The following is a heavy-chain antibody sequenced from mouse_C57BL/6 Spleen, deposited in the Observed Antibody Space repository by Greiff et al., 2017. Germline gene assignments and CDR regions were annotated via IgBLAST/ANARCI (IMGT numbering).Heavy chain of an antibody. J-gene: IGHJ2*01. D-gene: IGHD1-1*01. V-gene: IGHV1-15*01. CDR2: IDPETGGT. CDR3: TRGVYYYGSLYYFDY. CDR1: GYTFTDYE. Sequence: VQLQQSGAELVRPGASVTLSCKASGYTFTDYEMHWVKQTPVHGLEWIGAIDPETGGTAYNQKFKGKAILTADKSSSTAYMELRSLTSEDSAVYYCTRGVYYYGSLYYFDYWGQGTTLTVSS.